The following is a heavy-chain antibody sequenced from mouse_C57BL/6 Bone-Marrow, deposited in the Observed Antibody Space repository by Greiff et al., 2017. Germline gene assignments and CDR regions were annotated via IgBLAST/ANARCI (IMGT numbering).Heavy chain of an antibody. Sequence: QVQLQQPGAELVKPGASVKLSCKASGYTFTSYWMHWVKQRPGQGLEWIGMIHPNSGSTNYNEKFKSKATLTVDKSSSTAYMQLRSLTSEDSAVYYCAREGYYYGSYYFDYWGQGTTLTVSS. D-gene: IGHD1-1*01. V-gene: IGHV1-64*01. CDR1: GYTFTSYW. CDR3: AREGYYYGSYYFDY. J-gene: IGHJ2*01. CDR2: IHPNSGST.